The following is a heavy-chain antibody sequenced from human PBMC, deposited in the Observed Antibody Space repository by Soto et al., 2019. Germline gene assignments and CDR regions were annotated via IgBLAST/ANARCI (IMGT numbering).Heavy chain of an antibody. D-gene: IGHD2-15*01. V-gene: IGHV3-72*01. CDR1: GFTFSDHY. Sequence: EVQLVESGGGLVQPGGSLRLSCAASGFTFSDHYMDWVRQAPGKGLEWVGRSRNKANSYTTEYAASVRGRFTISRDDSKKSLYPQMNSLKSEDTAEYYCARDLGSWGQGTLVAVSS. J-gene: IGHJ5*02. CDR2: SRNKANSYTT. CDR3: ARDLGS.